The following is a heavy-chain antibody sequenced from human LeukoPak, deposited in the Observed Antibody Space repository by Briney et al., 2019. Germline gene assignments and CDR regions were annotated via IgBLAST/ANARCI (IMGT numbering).Heavy chain of an antibody. Sequence: GGSLRLSCAASGFTFSSYGMHWVRQAPGKGLEWVAVIWYDGSNKYYADSVKGRFTISRDNSKNTLYLQMNSLRAEDTAVYYCAKISDSSSWYNDAFDIWGRGTMVTVSS. CDR2: IWYDGSNK. J-gene: IGHJ3*02. V-gene: IGHV3-33*06. CDR3: AKISDSSSWYNDAFDI. D-gene: IGHD6-13*01. CDR1: GFTFSSYG.